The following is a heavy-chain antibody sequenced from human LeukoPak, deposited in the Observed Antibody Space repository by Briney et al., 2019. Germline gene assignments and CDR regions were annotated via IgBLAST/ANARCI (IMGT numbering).Heavy chain of an antibody. CDR3: ARVVVRGLYYYYGMDV. J-gene: IGHJ6*02. CDR2: ISYDGSNK. V-gene: IGHV3-30-3*01. D-gene: IGHD3-10*01. CDR1: GFTFSSYA. Sequence: GGSLRLSCAASGFTFSSYAMHWVRQAPGKGLEWVAVISYDGSNKYYADSVKGRFTISRDNSKNTLYLQMNSLRAEDTAVYYCARVVVRGLYYYYGMDVWGQGTTVTVSS.